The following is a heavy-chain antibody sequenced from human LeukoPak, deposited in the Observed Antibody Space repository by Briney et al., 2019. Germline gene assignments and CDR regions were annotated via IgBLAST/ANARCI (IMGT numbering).Heavy chain of an antibody. Sequence: SETLSLTCTVSGGSISSYYWSWIRQPPGKGLEWIGYIYYSGSTNYNPSLKSRVTISVDMSKNQSSLKLSSVTASDTAVYYCARGIGSLDPWGQGTLVTVSS. D-gene: IGHD2-2*03. J-gene: IGHJ5*02. V-gene: IGHV4-59*01. CDR1: GGSISSYY. CDR3: ARGIGSLDP. CDR2: IYYSGST.